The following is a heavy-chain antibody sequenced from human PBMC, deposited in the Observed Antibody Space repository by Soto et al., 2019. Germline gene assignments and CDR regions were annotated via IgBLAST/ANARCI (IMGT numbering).Heavy chain of an antibody. Sequence: AAEKISSKASGCNFTIYGFSWERQAPGQGLEWMGWISAYNGNTNYAQKLQGRVTMTTDTSTSTAYMELTSLRSDDTAVYSCAREDIVLICYYYGMVVWRQVTT. V-gene: IGHV1-18*01. CDR2: ISAYNGNT. J-gene: IGHJ6*02. CDR1: GCNFTIYG. D-gene: IGHD2-8*01. CDR3: AREDIVLICYYYGMVV.